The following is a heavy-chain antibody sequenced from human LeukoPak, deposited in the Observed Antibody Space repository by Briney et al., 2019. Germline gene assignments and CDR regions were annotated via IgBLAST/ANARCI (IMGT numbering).Heavy chain of an antibody. Sequence: HAGGSLGLSCAASGFTFSSYAMSWVRQAPGKGLEWVSAISGSGGSTYYADSVKGRFTISRDNSKNTLYLQMNSLRAEDTAVYYCAKDGGYYDSSGYFDYWGQGTLVTVSS. V-gene: IGHV3-23*01. CDR3: AKDGGYYDSSGYFDY. CDR2: ISGSGGST. J-gene: IGHJ4*02. CDR1: GFTFSSYA. D-gene: IGHD3-22*01.